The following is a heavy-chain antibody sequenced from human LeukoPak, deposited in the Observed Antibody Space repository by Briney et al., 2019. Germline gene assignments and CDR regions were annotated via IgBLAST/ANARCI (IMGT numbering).Heavy chain of an antibody. J-gene: IGHJ6*03. Sequence: GRSLRLSCAASGFTFSSYGMHWVRQAPGKGLEWVAVISYDGSNKYYADSVKGRFTISRDNSKNTLYLQMNSLRAEDTAVYYCAGARDYYYYMDVWGKGTTVTVSS. V-gene: IGHV3-30*03. CDR2: ISYDGSNK. CDR3: AGARDYYYYMDV. CDR1: GFTFSSYG.